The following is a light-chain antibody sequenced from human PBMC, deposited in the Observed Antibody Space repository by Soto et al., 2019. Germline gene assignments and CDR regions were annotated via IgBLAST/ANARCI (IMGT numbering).Light chain of an antibody. CDR2: GAS. Sequence: DMVMTQSPATLPASAGDRATISCRASQSISSRLAWYQQKPGRSPRLLIYGASTRAIGIPARFSGSGSGTEFPLTIRSLQSEDFAVYYCIQYNNWWTFGQGTKVDIK. CDR3: IQYNNWWT. CDR1: QSISSR. V-gene: IGKV3-15*01. J-gene: IGKJ1*01.